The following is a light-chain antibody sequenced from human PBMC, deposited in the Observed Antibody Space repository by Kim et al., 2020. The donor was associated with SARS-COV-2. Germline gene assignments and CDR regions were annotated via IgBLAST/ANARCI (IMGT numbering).Light chain of an antibody. CDR3: YSYAGSNNWV. CDR1: SSDIGGYNY. CDR2: EVN. V-gene: IGLV2-8*01. J-gene: IGLJ3*02. Sequence: QSALTKPPSASGSPGQSVTISCTGTSSDIGGYNYVSWYQQHPGKAPKLMIYEVNKRPSGVPDRFSGSKSGNTASLTVSGLQAEDEADYYCYSYAGSNNWVFGGGTQLTVL.